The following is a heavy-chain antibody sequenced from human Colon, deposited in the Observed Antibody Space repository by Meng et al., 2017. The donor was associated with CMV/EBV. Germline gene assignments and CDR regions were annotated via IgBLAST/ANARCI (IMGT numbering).Heavy chain of an antibody. CDR1: GFTFSSYA. Sequence: SCAASGFTFSSYAMHWVRQAPGKGLEWVAVISYDGSNKYYADSVKGRFTISRDNSKNTLYLQMNSLRAEDTAVYYCAGVLRGYWGQGTLVTVSS. CDR2: ISYDGSNK. J-gene: IGHJ4*02. CDR3: AGVLRGY. V-gene: IGHV3-30*04.